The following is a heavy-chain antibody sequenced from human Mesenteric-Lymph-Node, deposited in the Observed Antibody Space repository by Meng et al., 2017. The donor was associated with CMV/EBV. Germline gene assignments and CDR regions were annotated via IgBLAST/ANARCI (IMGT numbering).Heavy chain of an antibody. V-gene: IGHV3-30*02. Sequence: PGGSLRLSCAASGFTFSSYGMHWVRQAPGKGLEWVAFIRNDGNYKYYADSVKGRFTISRDNSKNTLYLQMNSLRAEDTAVYYCAIFGVVITDLNWFDPWGQGTLVTVSS. CDR1: GFTFSSYG. D-gene: IGHD3-3*02. J-gene: IGHJ5*02. CDR3: AIFGVVITDLNWFDP. CDR2: IRNDGNYK.